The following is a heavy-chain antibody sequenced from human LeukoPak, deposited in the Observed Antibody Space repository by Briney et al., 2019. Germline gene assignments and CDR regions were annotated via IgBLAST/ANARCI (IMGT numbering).Heavy chain of an antibody. CDR1: GYTFTSYG. CDR2: ISAYNGNT. D-gene: IGHD3-3*01. Sequence: ASVKVSCKASGYTFTSYGISWVRQAPGQGLEWMGWISAYNGNTNYAQKLQGRVTMTTDTSTSTAYMELRSLRSDDTAVYYCARALYYDFWSGYNNWFDPWGQGTLVTVSS. CDR3: ARALYYDFWSGYNNWFDP. V-gene: IGHV1-18*01. J-gene: IGHJ5*02.